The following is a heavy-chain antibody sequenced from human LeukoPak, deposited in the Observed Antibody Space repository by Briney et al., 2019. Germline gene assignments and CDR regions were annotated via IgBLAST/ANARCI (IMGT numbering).Heavy chain of an antibody. V-gene: IGHV3-21*01. CDR1: GFTFGSYS. CDR3: ARDRGYCGGDCYLEHNVFDI. CDR2: ISSSSSYI. D-gene: IGHD2-21*01. Sequence: GGSLRLSCAASGFTFGSYSMNWVRQAPGKGLEWVSSISSSSSYIYYADSVKGRFTISRDNAKNSLYLQMNSLRAEDTAVYYCARDRGYCGGDCYLEHNVFDIWGQGTMVTVSS. J-gene: IGHJ3*02.